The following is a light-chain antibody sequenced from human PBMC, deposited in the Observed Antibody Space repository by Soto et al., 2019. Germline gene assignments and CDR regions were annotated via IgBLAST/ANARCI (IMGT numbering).Light chain of an antibody. Sequence: QSALTQPPSASGSPGQSVTISCTGTSSDVGGYKYVSWYQQHPGKAPKLMIFEVNKRPSGVPDRFSGSKSANTASLTVSGLQCEDEADYYCSSYAGINNLGVFGTGTKLTVL. CDR3: SSYAGINNLGV. J-gene: IGLJ1*01. CDR1: SSDVGGYKY. CDR2: EVN. V-gene: IGLV2-8*01.